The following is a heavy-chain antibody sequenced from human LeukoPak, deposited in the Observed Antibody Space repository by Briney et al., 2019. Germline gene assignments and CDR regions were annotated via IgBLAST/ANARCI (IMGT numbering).Heavy chain of an antibody. J-gene: IGHJ4*02. D-gene: IGHD6-19*01. CDR1: GGSISSSSYY. CDR3: ARLRGSSGWYKYYFDY. V-gene: IGHV4-39*01. CDR2: IYYSGST. Sequence: WETLSLTCTVSGGSISSSSYYWGWIRQPPGKGLGWIGSIYYSGSTYYNPSIKSLVAKSVDTSKNQFSLKLSSVTAADTAVYYCARLRGSSGWYKYYFDYWGQGTLVSVSS.